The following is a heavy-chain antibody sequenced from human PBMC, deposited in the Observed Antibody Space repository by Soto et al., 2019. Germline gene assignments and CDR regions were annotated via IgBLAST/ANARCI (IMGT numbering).Heavy chain of an antibody. D-gene: IGHD3-10*01. J-gene: IGHJ6*03. CDR2: IYYSGST. CDR1: GGSISSGDYY. V-gene: IGHV4-30-4*02. CDR3: ARRYGSGSYSIAPRRGRYCMDV. Sequence: SETLSLTCTVSGGSISSGDYYWSWIRQPPGKGLEWIGYIYYSGSTYYNPSLKSRVTISVDTSKNQFSLKLSSVTAADTAVYYCARRYGSGSYSIAPRRGRYCMDVWGKGTTVTVSS.